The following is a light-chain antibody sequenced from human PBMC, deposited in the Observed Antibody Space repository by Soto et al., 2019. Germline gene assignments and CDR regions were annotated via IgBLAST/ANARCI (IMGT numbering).Light chain of an antibody. J-gene: IGKJ2*01. Sequence: EIVMTQSPATLVVSPGERATLSCRASQSVSSNLAWYQQKPGQAPRLLIYGASTRATGIPARFSGSGSGTEVTLTISSLQSEDFALYYCQQYNNSPYTFGQGTKLEIK. V-gene: IGKV3-15*01. CDR1: QSVSSN. CDR3: QQYNNSPYT. CDR2: GAS.